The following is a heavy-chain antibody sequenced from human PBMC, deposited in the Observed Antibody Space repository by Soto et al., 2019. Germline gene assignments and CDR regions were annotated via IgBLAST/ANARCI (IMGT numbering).Heavy chain of an antibody. CDR2: IYYSGST. J-gene: IGHJ6*02. Sequence: PSGTLSLTCTVSGGSISSYYWSWIRQPPGKGLEWIGYIYYSGSTSYNPSLKSRVTISVDTSKNQFSLKLSSVTAADTAVYYCATGRAEAQWLARYLNSDYYYGMDVWGQGTTVTVSS. V-gene: IGHV4-59*01. CDR3: ATGRAEAQWLARYLNSDYYYGMDV. D-gene: IGHD6-19*01. CDR1: GGSISSYY.